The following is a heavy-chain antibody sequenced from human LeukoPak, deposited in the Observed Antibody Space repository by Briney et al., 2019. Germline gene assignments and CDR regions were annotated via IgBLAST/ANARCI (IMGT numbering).Heavy chain of an antibody. CDR3: ARDSGSYFDY. CDR1: GLTFSNYT. J-gene: IGHJ4*02. Sequence: GGSLRLSCAASGLTFSNYTRSWVREAPGKGLEWVSAIRGSGGSTYYADSVKGRFTISRDNAKNSLYLQMNSLRAEDTAVYYCARDSGSYFDYWGQGTLVTVSS. V-gene: IGHV3-23*01. D-gene: IGHD1-26*01. CDR2: IRGSGGST.